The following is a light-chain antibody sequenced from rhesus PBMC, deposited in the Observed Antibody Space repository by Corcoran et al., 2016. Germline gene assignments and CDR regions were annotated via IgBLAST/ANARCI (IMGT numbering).Light chain of an antibody. CDR1: QGLSRY. CDR3: QQHNSYPPT. Sequence: DIQMTQSPSSLSASVGDTGTITCRASQGLSRYLAWYPQKPGKDPKRLIYKASTLQSGVPSRFSGSGFGTYFTLTIIRLQPEDFATYYCQQHNSYPPTFGGGTKVEIK. J-gene: IGKJ4*01. CDR2: KAS. V-gene: IGKV1-25*01.